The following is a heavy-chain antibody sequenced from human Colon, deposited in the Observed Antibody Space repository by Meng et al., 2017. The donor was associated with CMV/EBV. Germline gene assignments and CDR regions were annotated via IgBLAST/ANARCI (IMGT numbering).Heavy chain of an antibody. CDR1: GYTFTGYG. D-gene: IGHD5-12*01. Sequence: ASVKVSCKASGYTFTGYGISWVRQAPGQGLEWMGWISAYNGNTNYAQKLQGRVTMTTDTSTSTAYMELRSLRSDDTAVYYCARGNSGYSGYDCFDYWGQGTLVTVSS. V-gene: IGHV1-18*01. CDR2: ISAYNGNT. J-gene: IGHJ4*02. CDR3: ARGNSGYSGYDCFDY.